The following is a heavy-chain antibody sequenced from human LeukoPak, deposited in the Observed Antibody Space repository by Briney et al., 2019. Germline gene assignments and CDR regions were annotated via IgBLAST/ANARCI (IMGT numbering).Heavy chain of an antibody. CDR1: GGSFSGYY. J-gene: IGHJ5*02. D-gene: IGHD3-22*01. Sequence: PSETLSLTCAVYGGSFSGYYWSWIRQPPGKGLEWIGEINHSGSTNYNPSLKSRVTISVDTSKNQFSLKLSSVTAADTAVYYCARGVKYYYDSSGYYPPHNWFDPWGQGTLVTVSA. V-gene: IGHV4-34*01. CDR3: ARGVKYYYDSSGYYPPHNWFDP. CDR2: INHSGST.